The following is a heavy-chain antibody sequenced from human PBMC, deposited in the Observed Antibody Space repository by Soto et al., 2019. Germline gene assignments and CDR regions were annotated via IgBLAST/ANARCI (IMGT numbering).Heavy chain of an antibody. CDR2: IYSGGST. Sequence: GGSLILSCAASGFTVSSNYMSWVRQAPGKGLEWVSVIYSGGSTYYADSVKGRFTISRDNSKNTLYLQMNSLRAEDTAVYYCASQLYYDFWSGYYTGAFDIWGQGTMVTVSS. D-gene: IGHD3-3*01. CDR1: GFTVSSNY. V-gene: IGHV3-66*04. CDR3: ASQLYYDFWSGYYTGAFDI. J-gene: IGHJ3*02.